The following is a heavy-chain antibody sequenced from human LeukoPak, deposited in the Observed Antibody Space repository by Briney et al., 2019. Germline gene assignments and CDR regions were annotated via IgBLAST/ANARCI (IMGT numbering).Heavy chain of an antibody. Sequence: SETLSFTCTVSGGSMSSYYWSWIPQPAGKGLEWIGRVHISEPTNYNPSLKSRVTMSLDMSKNQFSLDLNSVTAADTAVYYCARRIGVAGHWYFDLWGRGALVTVSS. CDR1: GGSMSSYY. D-gene: IGHD6-19*01. J-gene: IGHJ2*01. V-gene: IGHV4-4*07. CDR2: VHISEPT. CDR3: ARRIGVAGHWYFDL.